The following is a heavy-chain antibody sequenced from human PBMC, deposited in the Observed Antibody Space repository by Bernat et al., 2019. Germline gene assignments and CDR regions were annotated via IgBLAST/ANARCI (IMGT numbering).Heavy chain of an antibody. CDR3: ARDINSWDILTGYYWGKYYFDY. J-gene: IGHJ4*02. CDR1: GYTFTSYG. Sequence: QVQLVQSGAEVKKPGASVKVSCKASGYTFTSYGISWVRQAPGQGLEWMGWISAYNGNTNYAQKLQGRVTMTTDTSTSTAYMELRSLRSDDTAVYYCARDINSWDILTGYYWGKYYFDYWGQGTLVTVSS. V-gene: IGHV1-18*01. D-gene: IGHD3-9*01. CDR2: ISAYNGNT.